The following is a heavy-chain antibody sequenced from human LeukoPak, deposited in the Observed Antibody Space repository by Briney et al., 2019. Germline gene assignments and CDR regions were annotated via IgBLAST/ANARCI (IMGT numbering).Heavy chain of an antibody. J-gene: IGHJ6*02. CDR3: ARDRYCSGGSCYAFYYYYYYGMDV. CDR2: IKQDGSEK. Sequence: GGSLRLSCAASGFTFSSYWMSWVRQAPGKGLEWVANIKQDGSEKYYVDSVKGRFTISRDNSKNTLYLQMNSLRAEDTAVYYCARDRYCSGGSCYAFYYYYYYGMDVWGQGTTVTVSS. D-gene: IGHD2-15*01. V-gene: IGHV3-7*03. CDR1: GFTFSSYW.